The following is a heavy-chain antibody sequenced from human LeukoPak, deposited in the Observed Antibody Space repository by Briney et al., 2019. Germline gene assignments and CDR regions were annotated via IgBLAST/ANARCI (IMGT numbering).Heavy chain of an antibody. CDR2: ITSDGTST. Sequence: GGSLRLSCAASGFTFSSHWVHWVRQAPGKGLVWVSRITSDGTSTIYANSVKGRFTISRDNAKNALYLQMNSLRAEDTAVYYCARVPTRPPVHYPYFDYWGQGALVTVSS. J-gene: IGHJ4*02. V-gene: IGHV3-74*01. D-gene: IGHD6-6*01. CDR3: ARVPTRPPVHYPYFDY. CDR1: GFTFSSHW.